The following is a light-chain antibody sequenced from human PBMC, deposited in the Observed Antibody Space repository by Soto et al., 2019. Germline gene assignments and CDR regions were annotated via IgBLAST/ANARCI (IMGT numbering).Light chain of an antibody. V-gene: IGKV3-15*01. Sequence: EIVMTQSPATLSVSPGERATLSCRASQSVSGNLAWYQQKPGQSPRLLIYCASTRAIGIPARFSGSGSGTEFTLTISSLQSEDFAFYYCQNSNGWPAWTFGQGTKVEV. CDR2: CAS. J-gene: IGKJ1*01. CDR1: QSVSGN. CDR3: QNSNGWPAWT.